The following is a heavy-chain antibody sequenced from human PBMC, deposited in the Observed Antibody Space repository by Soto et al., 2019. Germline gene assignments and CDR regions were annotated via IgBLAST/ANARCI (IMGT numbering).Heavy chain of an antibody. CDR2: IYYSGST. Sequence: QVQLQESGPGLVKPSETLSLTCTVSGGSISSYYWSWIRQPPGKGLEWIGYIYYSGSTNYNPSLKSRVTISVDTSKNQFSLKLSSVTAADTAVYYCARGGIQLWFESNGMDVWGQGTTVTVSS. CDR1: GGSISSYY. D-gene: IGHD5-18*01. V-gene: IGHV4-59*01. CDR3: ARGGIQLWFESNGMDV. J-gene: IGHJ6*02.